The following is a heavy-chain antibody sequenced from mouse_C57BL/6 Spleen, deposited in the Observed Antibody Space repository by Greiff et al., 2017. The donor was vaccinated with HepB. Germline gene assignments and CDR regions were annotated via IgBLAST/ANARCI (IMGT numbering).Heavy chain of an antibody. CDR3: ARRGVYYDYDAMDY. CDR2: INPNNGGT. V-gene: IGHV1-22*01. CDR1: GYTFTDYN. J-gene: IGHJ4*01. Sequence: EVQLVESGPELVKPGASVKMSCKASGYTFTDYNMHWVKQSHGKSLEWIGYINPNNGGTSYNQKFKGKATLTVNKSSSTAYMELRSLTSEDSAVYYCARRGVYYDYDAMDYWGQGTSVTVSS. D-gene: IGHD2-1*01.